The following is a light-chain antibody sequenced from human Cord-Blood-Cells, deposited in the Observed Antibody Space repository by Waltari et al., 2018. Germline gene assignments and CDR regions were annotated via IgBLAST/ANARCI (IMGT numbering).Light chain of an antibody. CDR1: SSDVGGCKY. J-gene: IGLJ3*02. Sequence: QSALTQPASVSGSPGQSSTISCTGTSSDVGGCKYVFWYQQHTGNAPKLMIYDVIKRPSGFSNRFSGSKSGNTSSLTISGLQAEDEADYYCSSYTSSSTLVFGGGTKLTVL. V-gene: IGLV2-14*01. CDR3: SSYTSSSTLV. CDR2: DVI.